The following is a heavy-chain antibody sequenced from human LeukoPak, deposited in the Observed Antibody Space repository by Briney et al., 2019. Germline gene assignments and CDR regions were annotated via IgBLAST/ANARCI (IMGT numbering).Heavy chain of an antibody. CDR1: GFTFSSYV. CDR3: ARDRITIFGVGGGWFDP. J-gene: IGHJ5*02. D-gene: IGHD3-3*01. V-gene: IGHV3-30*04. CDR2: ISYDGSNK. Sequence: GGSLRLSCAASGFTFSSYVMHWVRQAPGKGLEWVAVISYDGSNKYYADSVKGRFTISRDNSKNTLYLQMNSLRAEDTAVYYCARDRITIFGVGGGWFDPWGQGTLVTVSS.